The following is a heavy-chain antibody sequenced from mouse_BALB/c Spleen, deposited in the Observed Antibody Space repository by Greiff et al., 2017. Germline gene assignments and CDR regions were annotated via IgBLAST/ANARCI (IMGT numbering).Heavy chain of an antibody. CDR1: GYSITSGYY. CDR3: ARGLYGNYEYYFDY. Sequence: VQLKESGPGLVKPSQSLSLTCSVTGYSITSGYYWNWIRQFPGNKLEWMGYISYDGSNNYNPSLKNRISITRDTSKNQFFLKLNSVTTEDTATYYCARGLYGNYEYYFDYWGQGTTLTVSS. D-gene: IGHD2-1*01. V-gene: IGHV3-6*02. CDR2: ISYDGSN. J-gene: IGHJ2*01.